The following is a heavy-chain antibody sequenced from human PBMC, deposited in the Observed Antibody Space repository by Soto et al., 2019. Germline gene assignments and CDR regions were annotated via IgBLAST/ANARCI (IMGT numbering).Heavy chain of an antibody. J-gene: IGHJ6*02. Sequence: SVKVSCKASGGTFSSYAISWVRQAPGQGLEWMGGTIPIFGTASYAQKFQGRVTITADESTSTAYMELSSLRSEDTAVYYCARDLVRNTYPRSGLYYYYGMDVWGQGTTVTVSS. V-gene: IGHV1-69*13. CDR3: ARDLVRNTYPRSGLYYYYGMDV. D-gene: IGHD2-15*01. CDR1: GGTFSSYA. CDR2: TIPIFGTA.